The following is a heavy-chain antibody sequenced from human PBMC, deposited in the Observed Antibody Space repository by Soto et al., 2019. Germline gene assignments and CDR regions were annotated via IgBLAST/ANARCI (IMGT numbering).Heavy chain of an antibody. J-gene: IGHJ4*02. CDR1: GYTFTSYA. CDR2: INAYNGNT. V-gene: IGHV1-18*01. D-gene: IGHD3-22*01. CDR3: ARTYYYDSSGYSDY. Sequence: ASVKVSCKASGYTFTSYAMHWVRQAPGQRLEWMGWINAYNGNTNYAQKLQGRVTMTTDTSTSTAYMELRSLRSDDTAVYYCARTYYYDSSGYSDYWGQGTLVTVSS.